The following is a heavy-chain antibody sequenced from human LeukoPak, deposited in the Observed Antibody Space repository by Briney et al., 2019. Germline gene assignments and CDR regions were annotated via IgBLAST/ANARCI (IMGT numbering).Heavy chain of an antibody. CDR2: IWSDGSKK. CDR3: ARDLGNVLTGYRVAWFDT. Sequence: GGSLRLSCAASGFTFSNYGFHWVRQAPGRGLEWVAVIWSDGSKKYYADSVKGRFIISRDGSKSTMYLQMNSLRAEDTAVYYCARDLGNVLTGYRVAWFDTWGQGTLVTVSS. CDR1: GFTFSNYG. D-gene: IGHD3-9*01. V-gene: IGHV3-33*01. J-gene: IGHJ5*02.